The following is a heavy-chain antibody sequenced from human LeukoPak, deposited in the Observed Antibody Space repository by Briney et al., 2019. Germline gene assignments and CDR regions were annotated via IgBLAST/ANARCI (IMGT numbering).Heavy chain of an antibody. V-gene: IGHV1-8*01. J-gene: IGHJ5*02. Sequence: ASVKVSCKASGYTFTMYYIHWVRQAPGQGLEWVGWMNPNSGNTGYAQKFQGRVTMTRNTSISTAYMELSSLRSEDTAVYYCARVRHSGSYANWFDPWGQGTLVTVSS. D-gene: IGHD3-10*01. CDR3: ARVRHSGSYANWFDP. CDR2: MNPNSGNT. CDR1: GYTFTMYY.